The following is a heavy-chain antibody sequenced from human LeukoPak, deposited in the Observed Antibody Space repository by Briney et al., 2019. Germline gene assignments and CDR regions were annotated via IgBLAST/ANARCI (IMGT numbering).Heavy chain of an antibody. V-gene: IGHV4-39*02. CDR3: PREGGYSSSSVAYFDY. Sequence: PSETLSLTCTVSGGSISSSSYYWGWIRQPPGKGLEWIGSIYYSGSTYYNPSLKSRVTISVDTSKNQFSLKLSSVTAADTAVYYCPREGGYSSSSVAYFDYWGQGTLVTVSS. J-gene: IGHJ4*02. CDR2: IYYSGST. CDR1: GGSISSSSYY. D-gene: IGHD6-6*01.